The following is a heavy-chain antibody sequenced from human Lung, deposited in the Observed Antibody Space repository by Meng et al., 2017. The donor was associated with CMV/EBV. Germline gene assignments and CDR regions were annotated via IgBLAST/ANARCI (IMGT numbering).Heavy chain of an antibody. CDR1: GGTFNSYV. V-gene: IGHV1-69*05. J-gene: IGHJ1*01. CDR2: ITRISATV. Sequence: SXXVSCKASGGTFNSYVIYWVRQAPGQGLEWMGGITRISATVNYAQRFQGRVTLTTDESKNTAYMELTGLRSEDTAVYFCARWSIRIQYWGQGTLVTVSS. CDR3: ARWSIRIQY. D-gene: IGHD3-3*01.